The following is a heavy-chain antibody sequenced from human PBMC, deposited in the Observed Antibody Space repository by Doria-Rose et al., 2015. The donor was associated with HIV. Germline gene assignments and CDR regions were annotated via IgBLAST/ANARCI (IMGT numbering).Heavy chain of an antibody. CDR2: IRRKAYGGTT. Sequence: VSFIRRKAYGGTTDYAASLKGRFTISRDDSNTIAYLQMNGLRTEDTAVYFCTRSYNNFWSGSYYDYWGQGTLVTVSS. J-gene: IGHJ4*02. V-gene: IGHV3-49*02. D-gene: IGHD3-3*01. CDR3: TRSYNNFWSGSYYDY.